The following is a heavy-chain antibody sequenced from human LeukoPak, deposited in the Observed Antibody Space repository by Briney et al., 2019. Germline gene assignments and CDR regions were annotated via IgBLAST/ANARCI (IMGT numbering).Heavy chain of an antibody. J-gene: IGHJ5*02. CDR3: AREGYSNRWFDP. Sequence: PGGSLRLSCAASEFIFSDYYMSWIRQAPGKGLEWIAYISSGGSTILYADAVKGRFTISRDNAKNSLYLHMNSLRAEDTAVYYCAREGYSNRWFDPWGQGTLVTVSS. D-gene: IGHD4-11*01. V-gene: IGHV3-11*04. CDR1: EFIFSDYY. CDR2: ISSGGSTI.